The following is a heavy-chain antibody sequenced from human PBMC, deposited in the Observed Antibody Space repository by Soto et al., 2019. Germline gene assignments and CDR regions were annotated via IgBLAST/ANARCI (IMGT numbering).Heavy chain of an antibody. CDR1: GFTFNTYN. CDR2: ISSGSGTI. J-gene: IGHJ5*01. Sequence: EVQLVESGGDLVQPGGSLRLSCAASGFTFNTYNMNWVRQAPGKRLEWVSYISSGSGTIHYADSVKGRFTISRDNAKNSLDLQMDSLGAEDTAVYYCAGGTWSGGVWRTDSWGQGTLVTVSS. V-gene: IGHV3-48*01. D-gene: IGHD3-3*01. CDR3: AGGTWSGGVWRTDS.